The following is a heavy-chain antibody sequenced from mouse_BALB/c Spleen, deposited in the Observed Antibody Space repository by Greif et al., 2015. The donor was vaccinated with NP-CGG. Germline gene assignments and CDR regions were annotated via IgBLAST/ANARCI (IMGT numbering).Heavy chain of an antibody. CDR1: GFTFTDYY. V-gene: IGHV7-3*02. Sequence: EVKLVESGGGLVQPGGSLRLSCATSGFTFTDYYMSWVRQPPGKALEWLGFIRNKANGYTTEYSASVKGRFTISRDNSQSILYLQMNTLRAEDSATYYCARDTGTLAYWGQGTLVTVSA. CDR2: IRNKANGYTT. CDR3: ARDTGTLAY. J-gene: IGHJ3*01. D-gene: IGHD4-1*01.